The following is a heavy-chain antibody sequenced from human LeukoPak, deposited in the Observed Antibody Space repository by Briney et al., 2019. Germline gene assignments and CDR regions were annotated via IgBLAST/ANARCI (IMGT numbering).Heavy chain of an antibody. J-gene: IGHJ5*02. CDR2: IIPILGIA. V-gene: IGHV1-69*04. D-gene: IGHD3-10*01. CDR1: GGTFSSYA. CDR3: AREASMVRGVLSPRPYNWFDP. Sequence: SVKVSCTASGGTFSSYAISWVRQAPGQGLEWMGRIIPILGIANYAQKFQGRVTITAEKSTSTAYMELSSLRSEDTAVYYCAREASMVRGVLSPRPYNWFDPWGQGTRVSVSS.